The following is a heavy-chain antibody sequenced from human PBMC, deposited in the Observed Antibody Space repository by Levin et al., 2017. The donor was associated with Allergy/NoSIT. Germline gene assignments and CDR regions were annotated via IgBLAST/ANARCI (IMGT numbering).Heavy chain of an antibody. J-gene: IGHJ4*02. V-gene: IGHV3-48*02. CDR2: ISESSTTM. Sequence: GESLKISCAASGFTFSTSSMNWVRQAPGKGLEWISFISESSTTMYYADSVKGRFTISRDNAKNSLFLQMNSLRDEDTAVYYCARDHYGDSTFIYWGQGTLVTVSS. CDR1: GFTFSTSS. D-gene: IGHD4-17*01. CDR3: ARDHYGDSTFIY.